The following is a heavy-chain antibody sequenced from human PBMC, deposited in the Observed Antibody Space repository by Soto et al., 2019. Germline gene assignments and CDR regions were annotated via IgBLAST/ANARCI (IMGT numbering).Heavy chain of an antibody. V-gene: IGHV4-31*03. CDR2: IYNSGTT. J-gene: IGHJ4*02. Sequence: QVQLPESGPGLVKPSETLSLTCTVSGCSITRGCYYWSWIRQHPGKGLEWIGYIYNSGTTYYNPSIKRSVTISVDTSKTQFSLKLTSVNAGDTDVYFCERDPAPWGEGTLVTVPS. CDR1: GCSITRGCYY. CDR3: ERDPAP.